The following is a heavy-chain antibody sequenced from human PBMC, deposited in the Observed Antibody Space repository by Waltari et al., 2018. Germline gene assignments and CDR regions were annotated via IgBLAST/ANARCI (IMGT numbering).Heavy chain of an antibody. V-gene: IGHV1-18*01. CDR1: GYTFTSYG. Sequence: QVQLVQSGAEVKKPGASGKVSCKASGYTFTSYGIIWVRQAPGQGFEWMGGISAYNGNTNYAQKLHGRVTMTTDTSTSTAYMELRSLRSDDTAVYYCARELAHPREYAFDIWGQGTMVTVSS. D-gene: IGHD3-10*01. CDR2: ISAYNGNT. CDR3: ARELAHPREYAFDI. J-gene: IGHJ3*02.